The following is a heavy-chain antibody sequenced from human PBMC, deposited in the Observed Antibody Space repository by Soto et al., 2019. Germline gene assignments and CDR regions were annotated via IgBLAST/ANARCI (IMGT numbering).Heavy chain of an antibody. V-gene: IGHV1-18*01. CDR3: AREGVAPYYYYGMDV. Sequence: GASVKVSCKASGYTFTSYGISWVRQAPGQGLEWMGWISTYNGDTNYAQTFQGRVTMTTDTSTSTVHMEVRSLRSDDTAAYYCAREGVAPYYYYGMDVWGQGTPVTVSS. J-gene: IGHJ6*02. CDR1: GYTFTSYG. CDR2: ISTYNGDT. D-gene: IGHD5-12*01.